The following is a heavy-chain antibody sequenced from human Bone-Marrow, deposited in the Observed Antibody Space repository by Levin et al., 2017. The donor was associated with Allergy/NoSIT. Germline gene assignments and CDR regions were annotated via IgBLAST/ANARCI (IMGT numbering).Heavy chain of an antibody. Sequence: SETLSLTCAVSGGSISSSDWWSWVRQPPGKGLEWIGEIYHSGSTNYNPSLKSRVTISVDKSKNQFSLKLSSVTAAATAVYYCARWSRGGSSSFSYFDYWGQGTLVTVSS. J-gene: IGHJ4*02. CDR3: ARWSRGGSSSFSYFDY. D-gene: IGHD6-13*01. CDR1: GGSISSSDW. V-gene: IGHV4-4*02. CDR2: IYHSGST.